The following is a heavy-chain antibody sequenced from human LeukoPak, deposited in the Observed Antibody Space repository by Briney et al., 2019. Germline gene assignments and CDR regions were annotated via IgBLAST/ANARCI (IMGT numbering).Heavy chain of an antibody. CDR1: GFTFSSYA. J-gene: IGHJ4*02. V-gene: IGHV3-23*01. Sequence: GRSLRLSCAASGFTFSSYAMSWVRQAPGKGLEWVSAISGSGGSTYYADSVKGRFTISRDNSKNTLYLQMNSLRAEDTAVYYCAKDIGDIVVVVAATGLDYWGQGTLVTVSS. CDR3: AKDIGDIVVVVAATGLDY. CDR2: ISGSGGST. D-gene: IGHD2-15*01.